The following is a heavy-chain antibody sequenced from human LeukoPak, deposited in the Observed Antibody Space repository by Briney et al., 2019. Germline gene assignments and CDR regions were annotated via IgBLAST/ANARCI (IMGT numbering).Heavy chain of an antibody. CDR1: GFTVSNNY. CDR3: ARQRSRVTIFDY. J-gene: IGHJ4*02. V-gene: IGHV3-53*01. D-gene: IGHD4-17*01. Sequence: PGGSLRLSCAASGFTVSNNYMSWVRQAPGKGLEWVSALYSGDTTYYADSVKGRFTISRDNSKNTLYLQMNSLRAEDTAVYYCARQRSRVTIFDYWGQGTLVTVSS. CDR2: LYSGDTT.